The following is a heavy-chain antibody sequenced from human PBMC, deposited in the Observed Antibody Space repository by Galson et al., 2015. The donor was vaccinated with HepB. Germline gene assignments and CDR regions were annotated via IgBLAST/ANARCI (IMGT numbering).Heavy chain of an antibody. Sequence: CAISGDSVSSNSAAWNWIRQSPSRGLEWLGRTYYRSKWYNDYAVSVKSRIIINPDTSKNQFSLQLNSVTPEDTAVYYCARSRSYYYDSSGSTWGNFDYWGQGTLVTVSS. CDR2: TYYRSKWYN. D-gene: IGHD3-22*01. CDR1: GDSVSSNSAA. V-gene: IGHV6-1*01. CDR3: ARSRSYYYDSSGSTWGNFDY. J-gene: IGHJ4*02.